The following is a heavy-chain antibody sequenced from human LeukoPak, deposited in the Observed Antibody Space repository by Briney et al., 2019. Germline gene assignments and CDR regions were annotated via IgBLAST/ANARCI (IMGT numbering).Heavy chain of an antibody. D-gene: IGHD2-21*02. Sequence: PSESLSLTCAVSGGSISSSNWWSWVRQPPGKGLEWIGEIYHSGSTNYNPSLKSRVTISVDKSKNQFSLKLSSVTAADTAVYYCARVIRVVVTAIRPGGYYNWFDPWGQGTLVTVSS. CDR1: GGSISSSNW. J-gene: IGHJ5*02. CDR3: ARVIRVVVTAIRPGGYYNWFDP. CDR2: IYHSGST. V-gene: IGHV4-4*02.